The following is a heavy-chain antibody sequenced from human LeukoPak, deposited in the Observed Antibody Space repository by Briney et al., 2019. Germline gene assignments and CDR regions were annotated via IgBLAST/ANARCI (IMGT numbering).Heavy chain of an antibody. Sequence: PGGSLRLPCAASGFTFSTYAMSWVRQAPGKGLEWVSAISGSGGNTYYADSVKGRFTISRDNSKNTLYLQMNSLRAEDTAVYYCAKVGQDDTSDWHYYFDYWGQGTLVTVSS. J-gene: IGHJ4*02. CDR1: GFTFSTYA. V-gene: IGHV3-23*01. CDR2: ISGSGGNT. D-gene: IGHD6-19*01. CDR3: AKVGQDDTSDWHYYFDY.